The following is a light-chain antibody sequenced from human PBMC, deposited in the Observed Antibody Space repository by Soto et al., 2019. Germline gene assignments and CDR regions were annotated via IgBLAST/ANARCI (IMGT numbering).Light chain of an antibody. Sequence: DIQMTQSPSSLSASVGDRVTITCRASQGISSYLAWYQQKPGKVPKLLIYAASTLQSGVPYRFSGSGSGTDFTLTISSLQPEDVASYYCQKYNSAPRTFGQGTKVEIK. J-gene: IGKJ1*01. CDR1: QGISSY. CDR2: AAS. CDR3: QKYNSAPRT. V-gene: IGKV1-27*01.